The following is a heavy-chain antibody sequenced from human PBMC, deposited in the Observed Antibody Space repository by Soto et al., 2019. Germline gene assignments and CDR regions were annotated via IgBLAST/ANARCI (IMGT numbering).Heavy chain of an antibody. CDR1: GGSVRSGNYY. CDR2: IYHSGSI. CDR3: ARQEAEMSPADHGFDI. Sequence: SETLSLTCTVSGGSVRSGNYYWSWIRQPPGKGLEWIGYIYHSGSINYNPSLKSRVTISVDTSKNQFSLKLSSVTAADTAVYYCARQEAEMSPADHGFDIWGQGTMVTVSS. V-gene: IGHV4-61*01. J-gene: IGHJ3*02.